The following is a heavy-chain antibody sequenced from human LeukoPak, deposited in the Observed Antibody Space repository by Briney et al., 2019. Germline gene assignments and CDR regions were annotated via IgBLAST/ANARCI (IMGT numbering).Heavy chain of an antibody. V-gene: IGHV4-38-2*02. D-gene: IGHD2-15*01. Sequence: SETLSLTCTVSGYSISSGYYWGWIRQPPGKGLEWIGTIYYSGSTYYNPSLKSRVTISVDTSKNQFSLNLSSVTAADTAVYYCARDAAQYCAGGSCYYGKWFDPWGQGTLVTVSS. CDR1: GYSISSGYY. CDR2: IYYSGST. J-gene: IGHJ5*02. CDR3: ARDAAQYCAGGSCYYGKWFDP.